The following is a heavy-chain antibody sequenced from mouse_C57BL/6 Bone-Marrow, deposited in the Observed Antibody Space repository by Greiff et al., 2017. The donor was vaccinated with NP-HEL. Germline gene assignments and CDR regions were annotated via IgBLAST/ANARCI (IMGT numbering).Heavy chain of an antibody. J-gene: IGHJ1*03. D-gene: IGHD1-1*01. Sequence: VQLQQSGAELVKPGASVKISCKASGYAFSSYWMNWVKQRPGKGLEWIGQIYPGDGDTNYNGKFKGKATLTADKSSSTAYMQLSSLTSEDSAVYFCARGATTVVADWYFDVWGTGTTVTVSS. CDR1: GYAFSSYW. CDR2: IYPGDGDT. V-gene: IGHV1-80*01. CDR3: ARGATTVVADWYFDV.